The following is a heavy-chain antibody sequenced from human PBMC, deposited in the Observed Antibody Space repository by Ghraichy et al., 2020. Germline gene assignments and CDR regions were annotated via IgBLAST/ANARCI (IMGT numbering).Heavy chain of an antibody. D-gene: IGHD6-13*01. CDR3: ARVGGSSSWYWPTTDVIYYYYMDV. Sequence: ASVKVSCKASGYTFTSYGISWVRQAPGQGLEWMGWISAYNGNTNYAQKLQGRVTMTTDTSTSTAYMELRSLRSDDTAVYYCARVGGSSSWYWPTTDVIYYYYMDVWGKGTTVTVSS. J-gene: IGHJ6*03. V-gene: IGHV1-18*01. CDR1: GYTFTSYG. CDR2: ISAYNGNT.